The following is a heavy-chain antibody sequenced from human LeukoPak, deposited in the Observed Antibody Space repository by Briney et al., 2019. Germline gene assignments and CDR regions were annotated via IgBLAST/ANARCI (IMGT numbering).Heavy chain of an antibody. J-gene: IGHJ4*02. CDR1: GFTFSSYS. D-gene: IGHD2-15*01. CDR3: ARDGGYCSGGSCYNLDY. CDR2: ISSSSSYI. Sequence: GGSLRLSCAASGFTFSSYSMNWVRQAPGKGLEWVSSISSSSSYIYYADSVKGRFTIPRDNAKNSLYLQMNSLRAEDTAVHYCARDGGYCSGGSCYNLDYWGQGTLVTVSS. V-gene: IGHV3-21*01.